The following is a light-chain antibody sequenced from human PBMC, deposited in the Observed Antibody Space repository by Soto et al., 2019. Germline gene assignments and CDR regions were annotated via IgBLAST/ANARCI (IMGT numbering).Light chain of an antibody. J-gene: IGKJ4*01. CDR1: QSISSN. CDR3: QQYNNWPRAT. CDR2: RTS. Sequence: EIVLTQSPGTLSLSPVARASLSCRASQSISSNLAWYQQKPGQAPRLLMFRTSSRATGFPARFSGSGSGTEFNLTISSLQSEDFGVYYCQQYNNWPRATFGGGTKVDI. V-gene: IGKV3-15*01.